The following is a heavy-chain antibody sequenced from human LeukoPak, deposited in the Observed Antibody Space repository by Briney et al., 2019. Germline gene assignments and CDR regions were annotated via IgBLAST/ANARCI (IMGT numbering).Heavy chain of an antibody. V-gene: IGHV3-23*01. CDR2: ISGNGGDT. D-gene: IGHD3-3*01. J-gene: IGHJ4*02. CDR3: AKGAYYGD. CDR1: GFTFSSSG. Sequence: GGSLRLSCVASGFTFSSSGMNWVRQAPGKGLEWVSTISGNGGDTYYADSVRGRFTISRDNSKNTLYLQMNSLRAEDTAVYYCAKGAYYGDWGQGTLVTVSS.